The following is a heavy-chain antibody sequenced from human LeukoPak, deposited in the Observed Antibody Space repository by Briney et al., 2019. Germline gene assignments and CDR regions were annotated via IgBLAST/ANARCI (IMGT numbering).Heavy chain of an antibody. CDR2: ITPIFGTA. D-gene: IGHD3-22*01. V-gene: IGHV1-69*13. CDR1: GGTFSSYA. J-gene: IGHJ3*02. CDR3: ARGLSTRGYYDSSGYDAFDI. Sequence: SVKVSCKASGGTFSSYAISWVRQAPGQGLEWMGGITPIFGTANYAQKFQGRVTITADESTSTAYMELSSLRSEDTAVYYCARGLSTRGYYDSSGYDAFDIWGQGTMVTVSS.